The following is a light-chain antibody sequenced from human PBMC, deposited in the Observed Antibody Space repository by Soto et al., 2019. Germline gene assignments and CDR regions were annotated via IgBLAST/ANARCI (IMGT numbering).Light chain of an antibody. Sequence: EIVMTQSPATLSVSPGERATLSCRASQSLSSNLAWYQQKPGQPPRLLVYGASTRATDVPARFSGSGSGTEFTLTISSLQSEDFAVYYCQQYDRWPLTFGGGTKVDIK. CDR3: QQYDRWPLT. CDR2: GAS. J-gene: IGKJ4*01. CDR1: QSLSSN. V-gene: IGKV3-15*01.